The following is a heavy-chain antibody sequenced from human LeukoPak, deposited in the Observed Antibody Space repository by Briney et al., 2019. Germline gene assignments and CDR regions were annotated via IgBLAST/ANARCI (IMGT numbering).Heavy chain of an antibody. CDR3: ARGGGVTMVRGVPKPYYFDY. D-gene: IGHD3-10*01. Sequence: NPSETLSLTCTVSGGSISSSSYYWGWIRQPPGKGLEWIGSIYYSGSTNYNPSLKSRVTISVDTSKNQFSLKLSSVTAADTAVYYCARGGGVTMVRGVPKPYYFDYWGQGTLVTVSS. CDR2: IYYSGST. J-gene: IGHJ4*02. V-gene: IGHV4-39*07. CDR1: GGSISSSSYY.